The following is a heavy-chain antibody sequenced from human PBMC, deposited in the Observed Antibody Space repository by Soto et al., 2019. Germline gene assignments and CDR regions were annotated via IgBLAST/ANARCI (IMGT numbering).Heavy chain of an antibody. CDR2: IKQDGSEK. V-gene: IGHV3-7*03. CDR3: ASNSPLYSSGWYGYAFDI. Sequence: GGSLRLSCATSGFTFSSYWMSWVHQAPGKGLEWVANIKQDGSEKYYVDSVKGRFTISRDNAKNSLYLQMNSLRAEDTAVYYCASNSPLYSSGWYGYAFDIWGQGTMVTVSS. J-gene: IGHJ3*02. CDR1: GFTFSSYW. D-gene: IGHD6-19*01.